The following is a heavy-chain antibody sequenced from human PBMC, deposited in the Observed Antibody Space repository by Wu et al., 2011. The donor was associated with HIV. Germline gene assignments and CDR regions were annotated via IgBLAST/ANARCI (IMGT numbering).Heavy chain of an antibody. CDR3: ARGLIIGQSWYDP. J-gene: IGHJ5*02. CDR2: INPNTGDT. V-gene: IGHV1-2*05. D-gene: IGHD2/OR15-2a*01. Sequence: QVQLVQSGAEVKKPGASVKVSCKASGHTFTGYYMHWVRQAPGQGLEWMGRINPNTGDTKYAQKLQGRVTMTTDTSTSTAYMELRSLRSDDTGVYYCARGLIIGQSWYDPWGQGTLVTVSS. CDR1: GHTFTGYY.